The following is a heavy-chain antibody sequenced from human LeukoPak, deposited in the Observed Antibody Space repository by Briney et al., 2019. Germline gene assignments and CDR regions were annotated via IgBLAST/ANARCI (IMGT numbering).Heavy chain of an antibody. V-gene: IGHV4-34*01. CDR1: GGSSSGYY. CDR2: INHSGST. Sequence: SETLSLTCAVYGGSSSGYYWSWIRQPPGKGLEWIGEINHSGSTNYNPSLKSRVTISVDTPKNQFSLKLSSVTAADTAVYYCARRQWLVLFDYWGQGTLVTVSS. CDR3: ARRQWLVLFDY. J-gene: IGHJ4*02. D-gene: IGHD6-19*01.